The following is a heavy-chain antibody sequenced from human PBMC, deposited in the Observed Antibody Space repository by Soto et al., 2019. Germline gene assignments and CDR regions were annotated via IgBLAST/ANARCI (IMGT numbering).Heavy chain of an antibody. J-gene: IGHJ5*02. CDR3: ARVFDYYDSSDWFDP. CDR2: IYYSGST. V-gene: IGHV4-31*03. CDR1: GGSISSGGYY. Sequence: PSETLSLTCTVSGGSISSGGYYWSWIRQHPGKGLEWIGYIYYSGSTYYNPSLKSRVTISVDTSKNQFSLKLSSVTAADTAVYYCARVFDYYDSSDWFDPWGQATLVTVSS. D-gene: IGHD3-22*01.